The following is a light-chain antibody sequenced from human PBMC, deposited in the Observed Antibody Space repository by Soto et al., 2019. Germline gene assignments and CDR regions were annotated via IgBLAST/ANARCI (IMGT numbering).Light chain of an antibody. Sequence: QSALIQPASVSGSPGQSITISCTGTSRDVGGSNYVSWYQHHPHRAPKLLIYEVSYRPSGVSSRFSGSKAGNTASLTISGLQAEDEDDYYGSSYTSSNTLEVFGVGTKLTVL. V-gene: IGLV2-14*01. J-gene: IGLJ1*01. CDR2: EVS. CDR1: SRDVGGSNY. CDR3: SSYTSSNTLEV.